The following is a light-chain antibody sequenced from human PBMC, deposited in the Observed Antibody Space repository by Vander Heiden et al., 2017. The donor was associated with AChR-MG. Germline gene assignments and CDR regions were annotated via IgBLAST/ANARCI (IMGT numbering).Light chain of an antibody. CDR1: QSVTTF. V-gene: IGKV3-11*01. J-gene: IGKJ3*01. CDR3: QQRSAWPRLT. CDR2: DAS. Sequence: EIVLTQSPATLSLSPGERATLSCRASQSVTTFLAWYKHKPGQPPSLLLYDASKRANGVPARFGGSGSGTEFTLTISSLEPEDFAVYFCQQRSAWPRLTFGPGTKVDVK.